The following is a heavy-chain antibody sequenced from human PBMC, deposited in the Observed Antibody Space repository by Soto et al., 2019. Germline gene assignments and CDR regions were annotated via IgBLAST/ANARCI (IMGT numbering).Heavy chain of an antibody. V-gene: IGHV3-9*01. CDR2: ISWNSGSI. D-gene: IGHD6-6*01. Sequence: ESGGGLVQPGRSLRLSCAASGFTFDDYAMHWVRQAPGKGLEWVSGISWNSGSIGYADSVKGRFTISRDNAKNSLYLQMNSLRAEDTALYYWSKDSGSSPLHYWGQGTLVTVSS. CDR1: GFTFDDYA. J-gene: IGHJ4*02. CDR3: SKDSGSSPLHY.